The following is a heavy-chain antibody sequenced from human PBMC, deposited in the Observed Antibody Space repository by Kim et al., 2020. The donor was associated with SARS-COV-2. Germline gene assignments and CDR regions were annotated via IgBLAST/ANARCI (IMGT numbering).Heavy chain of an antibody. J-gene: IGHJ4*02. Sequence: GESLKISCKGSGYSFTSYWISWVRQMPGKGLEWMGRIDPSDSYTNYSPSFQGHVTISADKSISTAYLQWSSLKASDTAMYYCARQTYYDILTGYPDYWGQGTLVTVSS. CDR3: ARQTYYDILTGYPDY. V-gene: IGHV5-10-1*01. CDR2: IDPSDSYT. D-gene: IGHD3-9*01. CDR1: GYSFTSYW.